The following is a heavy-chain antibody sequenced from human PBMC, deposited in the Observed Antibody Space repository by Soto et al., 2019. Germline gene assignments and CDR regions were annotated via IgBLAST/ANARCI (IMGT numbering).Heavy chain of an antibody. CDR2: ISAHNGNT. Sequence: QVHLVQSGAEVKKPGASVKVSCKGSGYAFTTYGITWVRQAPGQGLEWMGWISAHNGNTNYAQKLQGRVTVTRDTSTGPAYLELRSLRSDGTAVYYCARGRYGDYWGQGALVTVSS. J-gene: IGHJ4*02. CDR3: ARGRYGDY. D-gene: IGHD1-1*01. V-gene: IGHV1-18*01. CDR1: GYAFTTYG.